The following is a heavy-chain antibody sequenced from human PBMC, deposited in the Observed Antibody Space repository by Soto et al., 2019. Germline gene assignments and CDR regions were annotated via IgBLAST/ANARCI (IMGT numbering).Heavy chain of an antibody. CDR1: GYSFANYW. J-gene: IGHJ5*02. CDR2: IYPADSDT. Sequence: EVQLVQSGAELKKPGESLRISCKASGYSFANYWIAWVRQMPGKGLEWMGIIYPADSDTKYSPSFQGQVTISADKSISTAYLQWNSLKASDTGIYYCMRRVQQRYDFFDPWGQGTLVTVSS. D-gene: IGHD6-13*01. CDR3: MRRVQQRYDFFDP. V-gene: IGHV5-51*01.